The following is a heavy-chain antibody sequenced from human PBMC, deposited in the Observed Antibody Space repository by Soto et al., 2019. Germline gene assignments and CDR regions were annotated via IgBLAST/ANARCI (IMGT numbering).Heavy chain of an antibody. Sequence: DVQLVESGGGLVQPGGSLRLSCAVSGFAFNGYWMSWVRQAPGKGLEWVANIKQDESEKYFVDSVKGRFTNSRDNAKNSLYLQMNSLTAEDTAVYYCARGGSDFWRGQFDYWGQGSLVTVSS. CDR1: GFAFNGYW. D-gene: IGHD3-3*01. CDR3: ARGGSDFWRGQFDY. CDR2: IKQDESEK. V-gene: IGHV3-7*01. J-gene: IGHJ4*02.